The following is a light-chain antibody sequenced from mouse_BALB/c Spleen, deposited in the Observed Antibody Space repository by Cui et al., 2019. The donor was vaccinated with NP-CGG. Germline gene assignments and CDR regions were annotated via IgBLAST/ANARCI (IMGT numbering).Light chain of an antibody. CDR3: ALWYSNHWV. Sequence: QAVVTQESAFTTSPGETVTLTCRSSTGAVTTSNYANWVQENPDHLFTVLIGGTNNRAPGVPARFSGSLIGDKAALTITGAQTEDEAIYFCALWYSNHWVFGGGTKLTVL. CDR1: TGAVTTSNY. J-gene: IGLJ1*01. CDR2: GTN. V-gene: IGLV1*01.